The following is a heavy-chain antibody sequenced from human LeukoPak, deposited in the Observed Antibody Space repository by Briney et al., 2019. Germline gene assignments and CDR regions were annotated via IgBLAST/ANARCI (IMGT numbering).Heavy chain of an antibody. CDR1: GYTFTSYD. V-gene: IGHV1-8*03. Sequence: GASVKVSCKASGYTFTSYDINWVRQATGQGLEWMGWMNPNSGNTGYAQKFQGRVTITRNTSISTAYMELSSLRSEDTAVYYCARGFFLYGYINWFDPWGQGTLVTVSS. CDR3: ARGFFLYGYINWFDP. CDR2: MNPNSGNT. J-gene: IGHJ5*02. D-gene: IGHD5-18*01.